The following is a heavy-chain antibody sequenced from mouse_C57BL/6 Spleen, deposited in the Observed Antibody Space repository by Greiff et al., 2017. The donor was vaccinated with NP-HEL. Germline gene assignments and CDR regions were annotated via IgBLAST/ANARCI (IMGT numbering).Heavy chain of an antibody. CDR3: ARPVTSYRTMDY. V-gene: IGHV1-52*01. CDR2: IDPSDSET. Sequence: QVQLQQSGAELVRPGSSVKLSCKASGYTFTSYWMHWVKQRPIQGLEWIGNIDPSDSETHYNQKFKDKATLTVDKSSSTAYMQLSSLTSEDSAVYYCARPVTSYRTMDYWGQGTSVTVSS. D-gene: IGHD2-12*01. CDR1: GYTFTSYW. J-gene: IGHJ4*01.